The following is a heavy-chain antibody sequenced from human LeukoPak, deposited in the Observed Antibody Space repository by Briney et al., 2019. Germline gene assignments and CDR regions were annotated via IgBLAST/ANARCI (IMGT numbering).Heavy chain of an antibody. CDR3: ARSRRGGSKYYFDY. CDR2: MNPNSGNT. Sequence: ASVKVSCKASGYTFTSYDINWVRQATGQGLEWMRWMNPNSGNTGYAQKFQGRVTMTRNASISTAYMELSSLRSEDTAVYYCARSRRGGSKYYFDYWGQGTLVTVSS. V-gene: IGHV1-8*01. J-gene: IGHJ4*02. D-gene: IGHD1-26*01. CDR1: GYTFTSYD.